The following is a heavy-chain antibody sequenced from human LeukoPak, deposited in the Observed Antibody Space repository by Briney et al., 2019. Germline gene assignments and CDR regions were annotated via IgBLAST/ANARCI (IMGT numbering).Heavy chain of an antibody. Sequence: SETLSLTCTVSGGSMSSGTYYWSWIRQPAGKGLEYIGRIFSSGNNNYNPSLKSRITMSTDTSKNQFSLKLSSVTAADTAVYYCARHGMMAGSDWGQGTLVTVSS. CDR2: IFSSGNN. D-gene: IGHD5-24*01. CDR3: ARHGMMAGSD. J-gene: IGHJ4*02. CDR1: GGSMSSGTYY. V-gene: IGHV4-61*02.